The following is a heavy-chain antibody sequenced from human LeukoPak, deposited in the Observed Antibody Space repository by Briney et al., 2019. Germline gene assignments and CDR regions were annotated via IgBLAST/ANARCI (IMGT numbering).Heavy chain of an antibody. CDR3: ARVASSGYHLDY. CDR1: GFTLSDYY. D-gene: IGHD3-22*01. J-gene: IGHJ4*02. CDR2: ISSSSIYT. V-gene: IGHV3-11*05. Sequence: PGRSLTLSCAASGFTLSDYYKRWLRQAPGKGREWVSYISSSSIYTNYADSVKGRFTISRDNAKNSLYLQMNSLRAEDTAVYYCARVASSGYHLDYWGQGTLVTVSS.